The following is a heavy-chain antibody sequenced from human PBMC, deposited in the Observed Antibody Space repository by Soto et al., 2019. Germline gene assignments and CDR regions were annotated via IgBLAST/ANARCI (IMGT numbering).Heavy chain of an antibody. CDR1: GFTFSSYW. CDR2: IKQDGSEK. V-gene: IGHV3-7*01. CDR3: ARYDCSGGSCYGDYYGMDV. D-gene: IGHD2-15*01. Sequence: EVQLVESGGGLVQPGGSLRLSCAASGFTFSSYWMSWVRQAPGKGLDWVANIKQDGSEKYYVDSVKGRFTISRDNAKNSLYLQMNSLRGEDTAVYDCARYDCSGGSCYGDYYGMDVWGQGTTVTVCS. J-gene: IGHJ6*02.